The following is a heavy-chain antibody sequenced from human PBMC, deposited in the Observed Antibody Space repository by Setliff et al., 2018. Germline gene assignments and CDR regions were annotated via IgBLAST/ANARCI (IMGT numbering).Heavy chain of an antibody. CDR1: GGSFSGYY. CDR3: ARAAGYSSSWYHYYYGMDV. J-gene: IGHJ6*02. D-gene: IGHD6-13*01. Sequence: PSETLSLTCAVYGGSFSGYYWSWIRQPPGKGLEWIGEIIHSGSTNYNPSLKSRVTISVDTSKNQFSLKLSSVTAAGTAVYYCARAAGYSSSWYHYYYGMDVWGQGTTVTVSS. V-gene: IGHV4-34*12. CDR2: IIHSGST.